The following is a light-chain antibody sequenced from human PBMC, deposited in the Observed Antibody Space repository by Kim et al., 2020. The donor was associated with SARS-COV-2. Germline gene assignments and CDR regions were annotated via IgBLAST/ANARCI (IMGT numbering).Light chain of an antibody. CDR2: NNY. CDR1: NSNIGAVYE. V-gene: IGLV1-40*01. CDR3: QSYDTGLSGII. J-gene: IGLJ2*01. Sequence: QSVTISSTGSNSNIGAVYEVHCYQQLPGTAPKLLIYNNYRRPSGVPDRFSGSTSVTSASLAITWLQAEDEGDYYCQSYDTGLSGIIFSGGTQLTVL.